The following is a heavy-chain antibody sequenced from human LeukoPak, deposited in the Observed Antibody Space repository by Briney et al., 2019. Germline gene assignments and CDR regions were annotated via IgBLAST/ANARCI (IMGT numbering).Heavy chain of an antibody. CDR3: ASLNGYCSSTSCPPFDY. CDR2: IYYSGST. Sequence: SQTLSLTYTVSGGSISSGGYYWSWIRQHPGKGLEWIGYIYYSGSTYYNPSLKSRVTISVDTSKNQFSLKLSSVTAADTAVYYCASLNGYCSSTSCPPFDYWGQGTLVTVSS. J-gene: IGHJ4*02. V-gene: IGHV4-31*03. D-gene: IGHD2-2*01. CDR1: GGSISSGGYY.